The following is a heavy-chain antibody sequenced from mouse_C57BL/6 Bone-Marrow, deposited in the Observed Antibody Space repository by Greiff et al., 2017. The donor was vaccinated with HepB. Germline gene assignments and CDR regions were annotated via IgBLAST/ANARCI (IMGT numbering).Heavy chain of an antibody. CDR1: GYTFTDYY. CDR2: INPYNGGT. Sequence: EVKLMESGPVLVKPGASVKMSCKASGYTFTDYYMNWVKQSHGKSLEWIGVINPYNGGTSYNQKFKGKATLTVDKSSSTAYMELNSLTSEDSAVYYCARWGVTPYAMDYWGQGTSVTVSS. J-gene: IGHJ4*01. V-gene: IGHV1-19*01. CDR3: ARWGVTPYAMDY. D-gene: IGHD2-2*01.